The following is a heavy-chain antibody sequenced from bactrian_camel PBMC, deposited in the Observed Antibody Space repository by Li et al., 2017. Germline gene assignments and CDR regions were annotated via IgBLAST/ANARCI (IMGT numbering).Heavy chain of an antibody. CDR1: GSMPSMNC. Sequence: VQLVESGGGSVQAGGSLRLSCVASGSMPSMNCFGWVRQAPGKPRGSVAGISTTGDTFSADSVKGRFTISRDNTKNTVALQMNSLKPEDTAIYYCASQRTWSREACEVWSSYTFWGQGTQVTVS. D-gene: IGHD2*01. CDR2: ISTTGDT. J-gene: IGHJ4*01. CDR3: ASQRTWSREACEVWSSYTF. V-gene: IGHV3S53*01.